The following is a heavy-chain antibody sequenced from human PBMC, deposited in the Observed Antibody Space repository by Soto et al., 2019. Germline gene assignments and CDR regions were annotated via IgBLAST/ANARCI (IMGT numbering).Heavy chain of an antibody. CDR2: ISHHSDYI. Sequence: PGGSLRLSCASSGFTFASYNMLWVRQAPGKGLEWVASISHHSDYIYHADSVKGRFTVSRDNSKNTLYLQMNSLRAEDTAVYYCATEQIAVAGTLFLSVYYYHGMDVWGEGTTVTVSS. J-gene: IGHJ6*04. D-gene: IGHD6-19*01. V-gene: IGHV3-21*01. CDR1: GFTFASYN. CDR3: ATEQIAVAGTLFLSVYYYHGMDV.